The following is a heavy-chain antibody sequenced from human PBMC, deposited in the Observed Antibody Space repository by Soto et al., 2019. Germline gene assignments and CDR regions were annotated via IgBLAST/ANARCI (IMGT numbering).Heavy chain of an antibody. J-gene: IGHJ3*02. CDR3: AGPYSSSSEGLDAFDI. V-gene: IGHV5-51*01. D-gene: IGHD6-6*01. CDR2: IYPGDSDT. CDR1: GYSFTIYL. Sequence: GDAQKISGAGSGYSFTIYLIGWVRQLHGKGLEWMGIIYPGDSDTRYSPSFQGQVTISADKSISTAYLQWSSLKASDTAMYYCAGPYSSSSEGLDAFDIWGQGTMVTVSS.